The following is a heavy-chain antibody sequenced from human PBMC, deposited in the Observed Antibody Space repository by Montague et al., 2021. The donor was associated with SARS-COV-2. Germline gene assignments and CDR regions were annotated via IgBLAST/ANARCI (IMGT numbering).Heavy chain of an antibody. CDR1: SGSITSSGYY. Sequence: SETLSLTCNVSSGSITSSGYYWGWIRQPPGKELEWIGNIYYSGTTYYNPSLQSRGTISVDTSKNHLSLRLSSVTAADTAVYFCARGMIRGVTTPFDYWGQGSQVTVSS. V-gene: IGHV4-39*02. D-gene: IGHD3-10*01. CDR3: ARGMIRGVTTPFDY. CDR2: IYYSGTT. J-gene: IGHJ4*02.